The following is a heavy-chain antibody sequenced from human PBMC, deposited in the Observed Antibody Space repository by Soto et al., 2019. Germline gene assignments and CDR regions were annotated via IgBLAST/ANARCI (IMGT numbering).Heavy chain of an antibody. CDR1: GFTLSSYT. CDR2: FSSSSSYI. Sequence: GGSLRLSFAALGFTLSSYTLNWARQAPGKGLGWVSSFSSSSSYIYFANSGKGRSPISRENAKNPRYLQMNSRGAEATPGYYGARDNRGGSAGVPSTTKHAYYYYGRDVWGQGTTVTVSS. J-gene: IGHJ6*02. D-gene: IGHD2-15*01. CDR3: ARDNRGGSAGVPSTTKHAYYYYGRDV. V-gene: IGHV3-21*01.